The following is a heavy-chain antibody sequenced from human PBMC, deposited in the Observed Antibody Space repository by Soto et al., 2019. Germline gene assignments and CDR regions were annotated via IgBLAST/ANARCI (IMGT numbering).Heavy chain of an antibody. CDR2: IYYSGST. Sequence: PSETLSLTCTVSGGSISSGGYYWSWIRQHPGKGLEWIGYIYYSGSTYFNPSLKSRLTISVDTSKNQFSLQLSSVTAADTAVYYRARAGHSSSSEGANWFDPWGQGTLVTVSS. D-gene: IGHD6-6*01. CDR3: ARAGHSSSSEGANWFDP. J-gene: IGHJ5*02. CDR1: GGSISSGGYY. V-gene: IGHV4-31*03.